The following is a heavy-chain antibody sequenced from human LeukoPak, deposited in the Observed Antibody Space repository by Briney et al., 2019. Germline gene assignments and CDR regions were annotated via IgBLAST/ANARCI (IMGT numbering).Heavy chain of an antibody. CDR3: ASGSGSYYSPHFDY. CDR2: IWYDGSNK. CDR1: GFTFSSYG. D-gene: IGHD3-10*01. V-gene: IGHV3-33*01. Sequence: GSRLLSCAASGFTFSSYGMHWGRQAPGKGVEWVAVIWYDGSNKYYADSVKGRFTISRDNSKNTLYLQMNRLRAEDTAVYYCASGSGSYYSPHFDYWGQGTLVTVSS. J-gene: IGHJ4*02.